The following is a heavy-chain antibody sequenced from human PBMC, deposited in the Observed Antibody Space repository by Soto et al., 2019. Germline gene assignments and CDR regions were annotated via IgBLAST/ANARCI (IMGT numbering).Heavy chain of an antibody. Sequence: ASVKVSCKASGYTFAGYYMHWVRQAPGQGLEWMGWINPNSGGTNYAQKFQGRVTMTSDTSITTAYMELSRLTSDDTAVYYCARVSLAGATTADYWGQGTLVTVSS. J-gene: IGHJ4*02. CDR1: GYTFAGYY. V-gene: IGHV1-2*02. D-gene: IGHD1-26*01. CDR3: ARVSLAGATTADY. CDR2: INPNSGGT.